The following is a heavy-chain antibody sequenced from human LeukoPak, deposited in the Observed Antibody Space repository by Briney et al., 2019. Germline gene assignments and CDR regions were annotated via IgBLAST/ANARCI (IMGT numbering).Heavy chain of an antibody. CDR2: IKQDGSKK. J-gene: IGHJ4*02. V-gene: IGHV3-7*04. CDR1: GFPFSSYW. CDR3: TRVGYIDEGIDY. D-gene: IGHD5-24*01. Sequence: GGSLRLSCVASGFPFSSYWMTWVRQAPGKGLEWMANIKQDGSKKPYVDSVKGRFTISRDNAKNSLYLQMNSLRAEDTAIYYCTRVGYIDEGIDYWGQGTLVTVSS.